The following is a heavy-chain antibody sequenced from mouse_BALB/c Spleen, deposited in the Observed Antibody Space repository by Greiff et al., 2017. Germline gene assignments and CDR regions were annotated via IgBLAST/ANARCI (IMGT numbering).Heavy chain of an antibody. D-gene: IGHD4-1*01. V-gene: IGHV1-80*01. CDR2: IYPGDGDT. Sequence: QVQLQQSGAELVRPGSSVKISCKASGYAFSSYWMNWVKQRPGQGLEWIGQIYPGDGDTNYNGKFKGKATLTADKSSSTAYMQLSSLTSEDSAVYFCARTWDARDYFDYWGQGTTLTVSS. J-gene: IGHJ2*01. CDR1: GYAFSSYW. CDR3: ARTWDARDYFDY.